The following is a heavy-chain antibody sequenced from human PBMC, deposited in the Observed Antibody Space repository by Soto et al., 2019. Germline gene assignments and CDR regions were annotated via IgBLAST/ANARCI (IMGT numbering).Heavy chain of an antibody. J-gene: IGHJ6*03. V-gene: IGHV4-61*08. CDR2: VYYSGNT. CDR1: GGSMSDHGFC. Sequence: PSDPLSLTCTVAGGSMSDHGFCWSRLHKHPGKGLEWIGYVYYSGNTNYNPSLESRVTISVDTSRNRFSLNLTSATAADTAVYYCARKGAATSYATTYMDTRCRGAALTIS. D-gene: IGHD6-13*01. CDR3: ARKGAATSYATTYMDT.